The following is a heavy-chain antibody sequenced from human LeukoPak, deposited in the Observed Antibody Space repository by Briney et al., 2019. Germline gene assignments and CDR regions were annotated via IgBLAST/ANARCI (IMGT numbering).Heavy chain of an antibody. CDR1: GFTFSSYW. CDR2: INHNGNVN. V-gene: IGHV3-7*03. D-gene: IGHD3-16*01. Sequence: GGPLRLSCAASGFTFSSYWMNWARQAPGKGLEWVASINHNGNVNYYVNSVKGRFTISRDNAKNSLYLQMSNLRAEDTAVYFCARGGGLDVWGQGATVTVSS. CDR3: ARGGGLDV. J-gene: IGHJ6*02.